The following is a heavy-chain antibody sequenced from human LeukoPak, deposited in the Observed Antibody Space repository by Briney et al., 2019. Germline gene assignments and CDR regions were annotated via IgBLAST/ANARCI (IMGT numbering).Heavy chain of an antibody. V-gene: IGHV3-11*01. CDR2: ISSSGSTI. CDR1: GFTFSDYY. Sequence: PGGSPRLSCAASGFTFSDYYMSWIRQAPGKGLEWVSYISSSGSTIYYADSVKGRFTISRDNAKNSLYLQMNSLRAEDTAVYYCAKFTTGQWLVPLDYWGQGTLVTVSS. J-gene: IGHJ4*02. CDR3: AKFTTGQWLVPLDY. D-gene: IGHD6-19*01.